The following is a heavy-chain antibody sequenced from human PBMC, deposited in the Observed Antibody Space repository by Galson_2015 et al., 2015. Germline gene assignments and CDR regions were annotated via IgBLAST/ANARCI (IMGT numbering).Heavy chain of an antibody. CDR2: VNPSGGST. Sequence: CMASGYTFSGYSMHWERQAPGQGLAWMGLVNPSGGSTSYAQKFQGIVTMTRDTSTSTVYMELSSLRSEDTAVYYCARGAYGSGSSTSEFDYWGQGTLVTVSS. D-gene: IGHD3-10*01. J-gene: IGHJ4*02. CDR1: GYTFSGYS. CDR3: ARGAYGSGSSTSEFDY. V-gene: IGHV1-46*01.